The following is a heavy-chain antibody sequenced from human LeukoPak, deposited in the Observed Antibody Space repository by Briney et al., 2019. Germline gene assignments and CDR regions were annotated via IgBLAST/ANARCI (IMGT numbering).Heavy chain of an antibody. CDR1: GYSFTNYG. CDR2: ISVYNGNT. J-gene: IGHJ6*03. V-gene: IGHV1-18*01. CDR3: ARRVSAAVFYYVYMDV. Sequence: ASVKVSCKASGYSFTNYGIGWVRQAPGQGLEGMGWISVYNGNTDYAQKLQGRVTITTDTSTSTAYMELRSLRSDDTAVYYCARRVSAAVFYYVYMDVWGKGTTVTVSS. D-gene: IGHD6-25*01.